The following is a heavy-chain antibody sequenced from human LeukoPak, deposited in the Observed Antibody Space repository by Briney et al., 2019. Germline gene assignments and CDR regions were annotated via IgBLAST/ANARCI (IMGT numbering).Heavy chain of an antibody. CDR3: AESPSFRPGAFDI. J-gene: IGHJ3*02. CDR2: ISGSGGST. Sequence: GGSLRLSCAASGFTFSSYAMSWVRQAPGKGLEWVSAISGSGGSTYYADSVEGRFTISRDNSKNTLYLQMNSLRAEDTAVYYCAESPSFRPGAFDIWGQGTMVTVSS. CDR1: GFTFSSYA. V-gene: IGHV3-23*01.